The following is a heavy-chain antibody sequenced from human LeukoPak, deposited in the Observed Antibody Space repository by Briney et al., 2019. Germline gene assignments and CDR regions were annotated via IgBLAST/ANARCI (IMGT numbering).Heavy chain of an antibody. CDR3: ARRWLSGDYGYYFYYMDV. CDR1: GGSFSVYH. V-gene: IGHV4-34*01. J-gene: IGHJ6*03. Sequence: SETLSLTCGVYGGSFSVYHWSWIRQPPGKGLEWIGEIDHSGTTNYNPSLKSRVTISVDTSENQFSLKLNSVTAADTAVYYCARRWLSGDYGYYFYYMDVWGKGTTVTISS. D-gene: IGHD4-17*01. CDR2: IDHSGTT.